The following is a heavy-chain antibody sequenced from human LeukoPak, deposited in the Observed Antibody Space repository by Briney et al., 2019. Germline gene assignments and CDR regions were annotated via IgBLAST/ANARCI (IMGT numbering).Heavy chain of an antibody. D-gene: IGHD3-10*01. J-gene: IGHJ4*02. CDR2: IQPGGGAK. CDR3: ARDTYGLTGKDYLDY. Sequence: PGGSLRLSCAASGLTFSSYWMSWVRQAPGKGLEWVANIQPGGGAKNYVDSVRGRFTISRDNAKNSLYLQMNSLRAEDTAVYYCARDTYGLTGKDYLDYWGQGTLVTVSS. CDR1: GLTFSSYW. V-gene: IGHV3-7*03.